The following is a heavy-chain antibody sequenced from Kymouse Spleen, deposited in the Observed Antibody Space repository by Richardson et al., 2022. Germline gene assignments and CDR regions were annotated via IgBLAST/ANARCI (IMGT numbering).Heavy chain of an antibody. V-gene: IGHV4-61*01. CDR2: IYYSGST. J-gene: IGHJ5*02. D-gene: IGHD1-7*01. Sequence: QVQLQESGPGLVKPSETLSLTCTVSGGSVSSGSYYWSWIRQPPGKGLEWIGYIYYSGSTNYNPSLKSRVTISVDTSKNQFSLKLSSVTAADTAVYYCARDGDWNSFDPWGQGTLVTVSS. CDR1: GGSVSSGSYY. CDR3: ARDGDWNSFDP.